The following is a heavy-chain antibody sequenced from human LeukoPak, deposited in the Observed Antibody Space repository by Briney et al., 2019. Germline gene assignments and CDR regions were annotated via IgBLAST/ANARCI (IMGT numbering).Heavy chain of an antibody. V-gene: IGHV4-59*01. Sequence: SETLSLTCTVSGGSISSYYWSWIRQPPGKGLEWIGYISYSGSTNYNPSLKSRVTISVDTSKNQFSLKLNSVTAADTAVYYCARTPKYTGYTTYWDYWGRGTLVTVSS. CDR2: ISYSGST. J-gene: IGHJ4*02. CDR3: ARTPKYTGYTTYWDY. CDR1: GGSISSYY. D-gene: IGHD5-12*01.